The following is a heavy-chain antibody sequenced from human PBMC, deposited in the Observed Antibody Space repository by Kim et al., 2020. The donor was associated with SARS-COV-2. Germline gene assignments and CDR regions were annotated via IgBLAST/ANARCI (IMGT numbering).Heavy chain of an antibody. Sequence: SETLSLTCAVYSGSFSGYYWSWIRQPPGKGLEWIGEINHGGSTNYNPTLKSRVTISVDTSKNQFSLKLSSVTAADTAVYYCARGNIGITMIVVVTFSWYYFDYWGQGTLVTVSS. D-gene: IGHD3-22*01. V-gene: IGHV4-34*01. CDR3: ARGNIGITMIVVVTFSWYYFDY. J-gene: IGHJ4*02. CDR1: SGSFSGYY. CDR2: INHGGST.